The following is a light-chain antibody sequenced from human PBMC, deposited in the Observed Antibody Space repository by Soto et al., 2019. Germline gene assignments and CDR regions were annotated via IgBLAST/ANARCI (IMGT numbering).Light chain of an antibody. CDR1: SGHSSYA. V-gene: IGLV4-69*01. Sequence: QSVLTQSPSASASLGASVKLTCTLSSGHSSYAIAWHQQQPEKGPRYLMKLNSDGSHSKGDGIPDRFSGSSSGAERYLTISSLQSVDDADYYCQTWGTGIRVFGGGTKLTVL. CDR3: QTWGTGIRV. CDR2: LNSDGSH. J-gene: IGLJ3*02.